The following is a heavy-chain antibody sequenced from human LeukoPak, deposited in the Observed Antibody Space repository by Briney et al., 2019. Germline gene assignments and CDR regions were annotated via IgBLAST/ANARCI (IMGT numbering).Heavy chain of an antibody. V-gene: IGHV1-46*01. J-gene: IGHJ5*02. CDR3: ARGAVVLMVYAIHNGLGNWFDP. CDR2: INPSGGST. D-gene: IGHD2-8*01. Sequence: ASVKVSCKASGYTFTSYYMHWVRQAPGQGLKWMGIINPSGGSTSYAQKFQGRVTMTRDTSTSTVYMELSSLRSEDTAVYYCARGAVVLMVYAIHNGLGNWFDPWGQGTLVTVSS. CDR1: GYTFTSYY.